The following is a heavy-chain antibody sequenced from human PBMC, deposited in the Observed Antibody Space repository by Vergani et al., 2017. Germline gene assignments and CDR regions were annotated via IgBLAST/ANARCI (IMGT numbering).Heavy chain of an antibody. V-gene: IGHV3-33*08. J-gene: IGHJ4*02. Sequence: VQLLESGGGLVQPGGSLRLSCAASGFTFSSYAMSWVRQAPGKGLEWVAVIWYDGSNKYYADSVKGRFTISRDNSKNTLYLQMNSLRAEDTAVYYCASDIAATRYWGQGTLVTVSS. CDR1: GFTFSSYA. CDR2: IWYDGSNK. CDR3: ASDIAATRY. D-gene: IGHD6-13*01.